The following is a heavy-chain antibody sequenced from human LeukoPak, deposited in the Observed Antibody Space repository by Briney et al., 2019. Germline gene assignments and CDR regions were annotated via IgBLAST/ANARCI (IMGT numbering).Heavy chain of an antibody. V-gene: IGHV4-39*07. CDR3: ARELELRY. CDR1: GGSISTSSYY. J-gene: IGHJ4*02. Sequence: SETLSLTCTVSGGSISTSSYYWGWVRQPPGKGLEWIGNIFYSGSTYYSPSLKSRVTISLDTSRNQFSLKLNSVTAADTAVYYCARELELRYWGQGTLVTVSS. D-gene: IGHD1-7*01. CDR2: IFYSGST.